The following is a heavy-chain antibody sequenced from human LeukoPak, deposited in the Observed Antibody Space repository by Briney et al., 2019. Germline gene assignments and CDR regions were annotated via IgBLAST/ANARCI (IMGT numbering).Heavy chain of an antibody. Sequence: ASVKVSCKASGYTFTDYYMHWVRQAPGQGLEWMGWINPHSGGTDHAQKFQGRVTMTRDTSISTAYMELSRLRSDDTAVYYCARSVLGGTSLYYYYMDVWGKGTTVTVSS. CDR1: GYTFTDYY. D-gene: IGHD1-14*01. CDR2: INPHSGGT. V-gene: IGHV1-2*02. J-gene: IGHJ6*03. CDR3: ARSVLGGTSLYYYYMDV.